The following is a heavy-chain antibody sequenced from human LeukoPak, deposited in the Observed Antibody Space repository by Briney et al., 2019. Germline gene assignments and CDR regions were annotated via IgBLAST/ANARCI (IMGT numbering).Heavy chain of an antibody. D-gene: IGHD6-13*01. CDR2: ISYDGSNK. V-gene: IGHV3-30*04. J-gene: IGHJ4*02. Sequence: PGGSLRLSCAASGFTFSSYAMHWVRQAPGKGLEWVAVISYDGSNKYYADSVKGRFTISRDNSKNTLYLQMNSLRAEDTAVYYCARDSLYSSSWYFDYWGQGTLVTVSS. CDR1: GFTFSSYA. CDR3: ARDSLYSSSWYFDY.